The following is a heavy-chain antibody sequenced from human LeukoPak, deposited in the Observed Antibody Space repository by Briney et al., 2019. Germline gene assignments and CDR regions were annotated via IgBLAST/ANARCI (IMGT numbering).Heavy chain of an antibody. Sequence: GGSLRLSCAASGFTVSNNYMSWVRQAPGKGLEWVSVIYTGGSTYYADPVKGRFTISRDNSKNMLYLQMNSLRAEDTAVYYCARGYCSSTSCYGITPYYFDYWGQGTLVTVSS. CDR3: ARGYCSSTSCYGITPYYFDY. CDR1: GFTVSNNY. CDR2: IYTGGST. J-gene: IGHJ4*02. V-gene: IGHV3-53*01. D-gene: IGHD2-2*01.